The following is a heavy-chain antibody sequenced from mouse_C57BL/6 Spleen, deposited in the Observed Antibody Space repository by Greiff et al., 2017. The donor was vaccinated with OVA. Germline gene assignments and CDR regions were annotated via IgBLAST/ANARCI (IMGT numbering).Heavy chain of an antibody. Sequence: QVQLKQSGPELVKPGASVKLSCKASGYTFTSYDINWVKQRPGQGLEWIGWIYPRDGSTKYNEKFKGKATLTVDTSSSTAYMELNSLTSEDSAVYFCARGHGPWYFDVWGTGTTVTVSS. D-gene: IGHD1-1*02. J-gene: IGHJ1*03. CDR2: IYPRDGST. CDR1: GYTFTSYD. V-gene: IGHV1-85*01. CDR3: ARGHGPWYFDV.